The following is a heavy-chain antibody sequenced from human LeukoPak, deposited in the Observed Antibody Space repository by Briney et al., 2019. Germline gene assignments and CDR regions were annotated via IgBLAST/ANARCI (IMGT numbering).Heavy chain of an antibody. CDR1: GYTFSGHY. J-gene: IGHJ4*02. CDR3: ARVVGYGDYPFDN. V-gene: IGHV1-2*02. D-gene: IGHD4-17*01. Sequence: ASVKVSCKASGYTFSGHYMHWVRQAPGQGLEWMGWIYPNSGGTNYAQKFQGRVTMTRDTSISTACMELRRLRYDDTAVYYCARVVGYGDYPFDNWGQGTLVTVSS. CDR2: IYPNSGGT.